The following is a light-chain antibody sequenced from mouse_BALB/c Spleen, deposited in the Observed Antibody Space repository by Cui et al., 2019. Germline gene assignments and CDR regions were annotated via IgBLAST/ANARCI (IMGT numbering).Light chain of an antibody. V-gene: IGKV3-10*01. CDR2: LAS. CDR3: QQNNEDPFT. J-gene: IGKJ4*01. Sequence: NIVLTQSPASLAVSLGQRATISCSASYSVDSYGNSFMHWYQQKPGQPPKLLIELASNLESGVPARFSGSGSRTDFTLTIDPVEADDAATYYCQQNNEDPFTFGSGTKLEIK. CDR1: YSVDSYGNSF.